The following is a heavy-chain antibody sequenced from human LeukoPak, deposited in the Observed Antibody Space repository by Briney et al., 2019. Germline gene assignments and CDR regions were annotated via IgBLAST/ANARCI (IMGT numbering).Heavy chain of an antibody. V-gene: IGHV3-23*01. CDR2: IIESGEST. CDR3: AKDHSSSWLIDY. Sequence: GGSLRLSCAASGFTFNKYAMYWVRQAPGKGLEWVSAIIESGESTYYTDSVKGRFTISRDNSKNTLYLQMNSLRVEDTAVYYCAKDHSSSWLIDYWGQGTLVTVSS. J-gene: IGHJ4*02. D-gene: IGHD6-13*01. CDR1: GFTFNKYA.